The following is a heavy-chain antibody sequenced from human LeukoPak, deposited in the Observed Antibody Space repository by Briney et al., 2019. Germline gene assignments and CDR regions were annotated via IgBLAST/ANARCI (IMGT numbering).Heavy chain of an antibody. CDR1: GFTFSNYG. CDR2: ISYDGNK. V-gene: IGHV3-30*03. D-gene: IGHD4-17*01. J-gene: IGHJ4*02. Sequence: TGGSLRPSCAASGFTFSNYGIHWVRQAPGKGLEWVAVISYDGNKYYADSVKGRFTISRDNSKNTLYLQMNSLRAEDAAVYYCTRSDDYGASGDYWGQGTLVTVSS. CDR3: TRSDDYGASGDY.